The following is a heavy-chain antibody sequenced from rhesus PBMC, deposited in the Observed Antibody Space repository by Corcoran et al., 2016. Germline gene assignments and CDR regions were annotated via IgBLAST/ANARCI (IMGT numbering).Heavy chain of an antibody. Sequence: QVQLQESGPGLVKPSETLSLTCAVSGGSFSRYWWSWIRQPPGKGLEWIGEINGNSASTHHNPPLNSRVTISKDASKTQFSLKLSSVTAADTAVYYCARRGYSGYSYGDYFDYWGQGVLVTVSS. CDR3: ARRGYSGYSYGDYFDY. CDR2: INGNSAST. CDR1: GGSFSRYW. J-gene: IGHJ4*01. D-gene: IGHD5-42*01. V-gene: IGHV4-80*01.